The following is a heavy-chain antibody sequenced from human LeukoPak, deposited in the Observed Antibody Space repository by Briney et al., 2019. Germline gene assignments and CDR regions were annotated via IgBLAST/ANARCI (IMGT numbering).Heavy chain of an antibody. Sequence: GGSLRLSCAASGFTFSSYWMSWVRQAPGKGLEWVANIKQDGSEKYYVDSVKGRFTISRDNAKNSLYLQMNSLRAEDTAVYYCARDAIIHGYCSSTSCYANLASLHYWGQGTLVTVSS. V-gene: IGHV3-7*03. CDR2: IKQDGSEK. CDR3: ARDAIIHGYCSSTSCYANLASLHY. CDR1: GFTFSSYW. D-gene: IGHD2-2*03. J-gene: IGHJ4*02.